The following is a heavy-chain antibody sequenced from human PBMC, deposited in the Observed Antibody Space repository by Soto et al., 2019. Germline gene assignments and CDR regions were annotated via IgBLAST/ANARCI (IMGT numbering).Heavy chain of an antibody. CDR1: GGSISSYY. CDR3: ARRYGSAFDI. CDR2: IFYSGST. V-gene: IGHV4-59*01. D-gene: IGHD4-17*01. Sequence: SETLSLTCTVSGGSISSYYWSWIRQPPGKGLEWIGYIFYSGSTNYNPSLKSRVAISVDTSKNQFSLKLSSVTAADTAVYYCARRYGSAFDIWGHGTMVTVSS. J-gene: IGHJ3*02.